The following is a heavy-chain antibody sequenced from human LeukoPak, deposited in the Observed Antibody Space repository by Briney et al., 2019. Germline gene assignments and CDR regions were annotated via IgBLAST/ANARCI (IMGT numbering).Heavy chain of an antibody. V-gene: IGHV4-39*07. D-gene: IGHD3-9*01. J-gene: IGHJ5*02. CDR2: IYYTGNT. CDR3: ARGSNILTT. Sequence: SETLSLTCTVSGGSISSSSYYWGWIRQPPGKGLEWIGTIYYTGNTYYNPSLKSRVTISVDTSKNQFSLKLSSVTAADTAVYYCARGSNILTTWGQGTLVTVSS. CDR1: GGSISSSSYY.